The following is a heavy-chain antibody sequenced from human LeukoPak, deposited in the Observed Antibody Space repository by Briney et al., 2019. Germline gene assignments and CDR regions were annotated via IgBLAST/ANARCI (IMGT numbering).Heavy chain of an antibody. Sequence: SETLSLTCTVSGGSISGATYYWNWIRQPAGKGLEWIGRIYATGSTHYNPSLNSRLTISVDTSKNQLSLELSFVTAADTAVYYCAREGGTIYFDSWGQGTLVTVSS. V-gene: IGHV4-61*02. J-gene: IGHJ4*02. CDR3: AREGGTIYFDS. CDR2: IYATGST. CDR1: GGSISGATYY. D-gene: IGHD3-3*01.